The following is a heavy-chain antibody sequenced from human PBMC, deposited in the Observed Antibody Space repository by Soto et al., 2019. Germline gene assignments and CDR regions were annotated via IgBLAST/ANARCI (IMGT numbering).Heavy chain of an antibody. CDR3: ARVVAATRYFDY. CDR2: INAGNGNT. V-gene: IGHV1-3*01. CDR1: GYTFTSYA. D-gene: IGHD2-15*01. J-gene: IGHJ4*02. Sequence: QVQLVQSGAEVKKPGASVKVSCKASGYTFTSYAMHWVRQAPGQRLEWMGWINAGNGNTKYSQKFQGRVTITSDTSASTAYMELSSLRSEDTAVYYCARVVAATRYFDYWGQGTLVTVSS.